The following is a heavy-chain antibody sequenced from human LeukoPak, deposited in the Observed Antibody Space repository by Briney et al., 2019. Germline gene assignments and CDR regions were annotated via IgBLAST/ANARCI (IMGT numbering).Heavy chain of an antibody. CDR2: INHSGST. J-gene: IGHJ5*02. CDR3: ARVTMVRGVIKWFDP. D-gene: IGHD3-10*01. V-gene: IGHV4-34*01. CDR1: GGSFSGYY. Sequence: KPSETLSLTCAVYGGSFSGYYWSWIRQPPGKGLEWIGEINHSGSTNYNPSLKSRVTISVDTSKNQFSLKLSSVTAADTAVYYCARVTMVRGVIKWFDPWGQGTLVTVSS.